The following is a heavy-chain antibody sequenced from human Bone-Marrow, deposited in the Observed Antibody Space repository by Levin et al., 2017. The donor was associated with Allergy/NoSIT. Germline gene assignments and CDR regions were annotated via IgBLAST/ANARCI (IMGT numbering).Heavy chain of an antibody. CDR1: GYTFTGYY. D-gene: IGHD3-10*01. J-gene: IGHJ4*02. CDR3: ARGIRGGPDY. V-gene: IGHV1-2*02. CDR2: INPNSGGT. Sequence: AGGSLRLSCKASGYTFTGYYMHWVRQAPGQGLEWMGWINPNSGGTNYAQKFQGRVTMTRDTSISTAYMELSRLRSDDTAVYYCARGIRGGPDYWGQGTLVTVSS.